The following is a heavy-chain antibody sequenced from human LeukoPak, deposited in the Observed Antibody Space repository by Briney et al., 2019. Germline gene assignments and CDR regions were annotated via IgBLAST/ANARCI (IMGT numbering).Heavy chain of an antibody. CDR3: ARGGRPRTSSHSSSWYHYYYYMDV. Sequence: SETLSLTCAVYGGSFSGYYWSWIRQPPGKGLEWIGEINHSGSTNYNPSLKSRVTISVDTSKNQFSLKLSSVTAADPAVYYCARGGRPRTSSHSSSWYHYYYYMDVWGKGTTVTVSS. D-gene: IGHD6-13*01. CDR1: GGSFSGYY. V-gene: IGHV4-34*01. J-gene: IGHJ6*03. CDR2: INHSGST.